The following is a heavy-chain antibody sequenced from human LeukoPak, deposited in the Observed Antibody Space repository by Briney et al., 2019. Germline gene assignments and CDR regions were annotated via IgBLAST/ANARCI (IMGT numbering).Heavy chain of an antibody. D-gene: IGHD3-3*01. CDR1: GFTFSSYA. CDR3: ARDERLLSFLK. J-gene: IGHJ4*02. Sequence: TGGSLRLSCAASGFTFSSYAMSWVRQAPGKGLEWVSAIIDSGGSTYYADSVKGRFTISRDNSKNTLYLQMNSLRAEDTAIYYCARDERLLSFLKWGQGTLVTVSS. V-gene: IGHV3-23*01. CDR2: IIDSGGST.